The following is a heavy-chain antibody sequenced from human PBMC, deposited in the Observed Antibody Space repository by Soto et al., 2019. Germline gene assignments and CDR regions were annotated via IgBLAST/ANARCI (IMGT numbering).Heavy chain of an antibody. V-gene: IGHV1-8*01. J-gene: IGHJ5*02. Sequence: ASVKVSRKASGYTFTSYDINWVRQATGQGLEWMGWMNPNSGNTGYAQKFQGRVTMTRNTSISTAYMELSSLRSEDTAVYYCARGEVYCSGGSCYAGWFDPWGQGTLVTVSS. D-gene: IGHD2-15*01. CDR1: GYTFTSYD. CDR3: ARGEVYCSGGSCYAGWFDP. CDR2: MNPNSGNT.